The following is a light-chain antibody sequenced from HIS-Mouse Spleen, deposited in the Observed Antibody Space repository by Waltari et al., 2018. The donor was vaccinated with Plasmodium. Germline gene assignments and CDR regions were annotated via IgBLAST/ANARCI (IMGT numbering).Light chain of an antibody. CDR2: AAS. Sequence: DIQMTQSPSSLSAAVGDRVTITCRASQSIRSYLNWYQQKPGKDPKLLIYAASSLQSGVPSRFSGSGSGTDFTLTISSLQPEDFATYYCQQSYSTPQLTFGGGTKVEIK. V-gene: IGKV1-39*01. CDR1: QSIRSY. J-gene: IGKJ4*01. CDR3: QQSYSTPQLT.